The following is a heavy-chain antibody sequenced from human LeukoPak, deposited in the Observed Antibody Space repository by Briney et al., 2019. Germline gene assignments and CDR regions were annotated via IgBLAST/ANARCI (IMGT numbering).Heavy chain of an antibody. J-gene: IGHJ4*02. CDR1: GYTFTSYG. Sequence: EASVKVSCKASGYTFTSYGINWVRQAPGQGLEWMGWISTYTGKTNYVKKVQGRVTMNTDIFTSTAYMELRSLTSDDTAVYYCATDLADFIAAPSSTWGQGTLVTVSS. CDR2: ISTYTGKT. D-gene: IGHD6-13*01. V-gene: IGHV1-18*01. CDR3: ATDLADFIAAPSST.